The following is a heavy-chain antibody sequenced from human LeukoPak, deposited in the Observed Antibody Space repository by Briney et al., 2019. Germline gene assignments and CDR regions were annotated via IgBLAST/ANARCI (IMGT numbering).Heavy chain of an antibody. D-gene: IGHD2-2*01. J-gene: IGHJ4*02. CDR1: GYTFTGYY. CDR2: INPNSGGT. CDR3: ARDETSSTSCSDY. V-gene: IGHV1-2*02. Sequence: ASVKVSCKASGYTFTGYYMHWVRQAPGQGLEWMGWINPNSGGTNYAQKFQGRVTMTRDTSISTAYMELSRLRSDDTAVYYCARDETSSTSCSDYWGQGTLVTVSS.